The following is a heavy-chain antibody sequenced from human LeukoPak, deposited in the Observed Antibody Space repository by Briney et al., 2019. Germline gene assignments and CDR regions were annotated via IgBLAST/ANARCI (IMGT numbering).Heavy chain of an antibody. CDR2: ISSSGRTI. J-gene: IGHJ4*02. D-gene: IGHD3-22*01. Sequence: GGSLRLSCAASGFSFSNYEMNWVRQAPGKGLEWVSYISSSGRTIYYADSVKGRFTISRDNAKNPLYLQMNSLRAEDTAVYYCARARGGYYDYWGQGTLVTVSS. V-gene: IGHV3-48*03. CDR3: ARARGGYYDY. CDR1: GFSFSNYE.